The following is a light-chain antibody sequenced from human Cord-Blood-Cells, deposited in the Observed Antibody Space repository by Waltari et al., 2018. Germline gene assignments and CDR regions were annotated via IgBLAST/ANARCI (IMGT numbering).Light chain of an antibody. J-gene: IGKJ1*01. CDR2: AAS. CDR3: QQSYSTTWT. V-gene: IGKV1-39*01. Sequence: IQMTQSPSSLSASVGDRVTITSRASQSISSYLNWYQQKPGNAPKLLIYAASSLQSGVPSRFSGSRSGTDFTLTISSLQPEDVATYYCQQSYSTTWTFGQGTKVEIK. CDR1: QSISSY.